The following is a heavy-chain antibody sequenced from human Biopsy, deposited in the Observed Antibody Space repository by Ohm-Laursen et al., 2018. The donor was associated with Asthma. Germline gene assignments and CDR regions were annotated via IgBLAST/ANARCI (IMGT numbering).Heavy chain of an antibody. CDR3: APDFPKDYVRYNFQF. CDR1: GYSLTDLS. Sequence: SVKVSCKVSGYSLTDLSMHWVRQAPGQGLEWMGGHDHEEGGTVNARRFQGRVTMTEDTSTDTAYMELSSLSSDDTAVYYCAPDFPKDYVRYNFQFWGQGTLVTVSS. J-gene: IGHJ4*02. D-gene: IGHD4-17*01. CDR2: HDHEEGGT. V-gene: IGHV1-24*01.